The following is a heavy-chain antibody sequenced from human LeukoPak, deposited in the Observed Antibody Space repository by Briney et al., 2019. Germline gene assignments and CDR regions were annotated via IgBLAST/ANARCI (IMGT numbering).Heavy chain of an antibody. J-gene: IGHJ4*02. Sequence: ASVKVSCKASGYTFTSYAMHWVRQAPGQRLEWMGWSNAGNGNTKYSQEFQGRVTITRDTSASTAYMELSSLSSEDMAVYYCARAGYYDILTGYYYFDYWGQGTLVTVSS. D-gene: IGHD3-9*01. V-gene: IGHV1-3*02. CDR1: GYTFTSYA. CDR2: SNAGNGNT. CDR3: ARAGYYDILTGYYYFDY.